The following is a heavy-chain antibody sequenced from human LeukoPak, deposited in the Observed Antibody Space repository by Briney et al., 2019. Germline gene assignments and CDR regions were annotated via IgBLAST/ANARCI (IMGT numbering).Heavy chain of an antibody. Sequence: ASVKVSCNASGYTFTDYFIHWVRQAPGQGLEWMGWINPNSGDTRYAQKFQGRVTMTRDTSITTAYMELSGLRSDDTAVYYCVREGEDLLSKDFDYWGQGTLVTVSS. CDR3: VREGEDLLSKDFDY. V-gene: IGHV1-2*02. CDR2: INPNSGDT. CDR1: GYTFTDYF. D-gene: IGHD2-15*01. J-gene: IGHJ4*02.